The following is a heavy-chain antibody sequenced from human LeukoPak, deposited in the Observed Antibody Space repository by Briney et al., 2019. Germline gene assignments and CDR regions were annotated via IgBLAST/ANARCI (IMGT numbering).Heavy chain of an antibody. Sequence: SQTLSLTCTVSGGSISSGSYYWSWIRQPAGKGLEWIGRIYTSGSTNYNPSLKSRLTISVDTSKNQFSLKLSSVTAADTAVYYCARTDFWSGYLFDPWGQGTLVTVSS. D-gene: IGHD3-3*01. CDR1: GGSISSGSYY. V-gene: IGHV4-61*02. CDR2: IYTSGST. CDR3: ARTDFWSGYLFDP. J-gene: IGHJ5*02.